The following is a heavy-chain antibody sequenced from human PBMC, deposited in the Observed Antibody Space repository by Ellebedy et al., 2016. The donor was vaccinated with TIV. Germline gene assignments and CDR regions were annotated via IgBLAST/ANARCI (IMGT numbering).Heavy chain of an antibody. V-gene: IGHV3-7*01. Sequence: GESLKISCAASGFIFSNYWVNWVRQAPGKGLEWVANINQHGSVENYVDSLKGRFTISRDNAENSLHLQVNSLRAEDTAVYYCARVSVSEGSGSHYRPFDFWGQGARVTVSS. CDR1: GFIFSNYW. CDR3: ARVSVSEGSGSHYRPFDF. D-gene: IGHD3-10*01. J-gene: IGHJ4*02. CDR2: INQHGSVE.